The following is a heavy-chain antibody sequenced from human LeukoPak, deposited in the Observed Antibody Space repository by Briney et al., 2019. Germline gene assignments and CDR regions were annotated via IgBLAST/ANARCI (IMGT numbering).Heavy chain of an antibody. CDR3: ARERGIVVAPAAILPPNWFDP. Sequence: ASVKVSCKASGYTFISYYMHWVRQAPGQGLEWMGIINPSGGSTSYAQKFQGRVTMTRDMSTSTVYMELSSLRSEDTAVYYCARERGIVVAPAAILPPNWFDPWGQGTLVTVSS. CDR1: GYTFISYY. J-gene: IGHJ5*02. CDR2: INPSGGST. V-gene: IGHV1-46*01. D-gene: IGHD2-2*02.